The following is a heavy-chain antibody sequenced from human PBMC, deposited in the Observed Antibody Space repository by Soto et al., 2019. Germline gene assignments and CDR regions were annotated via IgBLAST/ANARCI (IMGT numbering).Heavy chain of an antibody. CDR1: GFTFSSYG. V-gene: IGHV3-30*18. Sequence: GGSLRLSCAASGFTFSSYGMHWVRQAPGKGLEWVAVISYDGSNKYYADSVKGRFTISRDNSKNTLYLQMNSLRAEDTAVYYCAKDRGLETGTALDYWGQGTLVTVSS. J-gene: IGHJ4*02. CDR3: AKDRGLETGTALDY. D-gene: IGHD1-1*01. CDR2: ISYDGSNK.